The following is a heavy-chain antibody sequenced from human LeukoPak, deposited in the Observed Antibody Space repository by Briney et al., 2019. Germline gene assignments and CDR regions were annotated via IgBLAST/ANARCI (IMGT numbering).Heavy chain of an antibody. D-gene: IGHD6-13*01. J-gene: IGHJ5*02. V-gene: IGHV4-34*01. Sequence: SETLSLTCAVYGGSFSGYYWSWIRQPPGKGLEWIGEINHSGSTNYNPSLKGRVTISVDTSKNQFSLNLISVTAADTAVYYCARSRIAAISGFDPWGQGTRVTVSS. CDR1: GGSFSGYY. CDR2: INHSGST. CDR3: ARSRIAAISGFDP.